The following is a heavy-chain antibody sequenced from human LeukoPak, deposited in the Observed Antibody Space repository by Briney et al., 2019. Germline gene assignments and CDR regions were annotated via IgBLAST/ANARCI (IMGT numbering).Heavy chain of an antibody. V-gene: IGHV1-69*13. CDR2: IIPIFGTA. D-gene: IGHD3-10*01. CDR3: ARGVVRGVITYTNWFDP. CDR1: GYTLSDYY. J-gene: IGHJ5*02. Sequence: GASVKVSCKASGYTLSDYYIHWVRQAPGQGLEWMGGIIPIFGTANYAQKFQGRVTITADESTSTAYMELSSLRSEDTAVYYCARGVVRGVITYTNWFDPWGQGTLVTLSS.